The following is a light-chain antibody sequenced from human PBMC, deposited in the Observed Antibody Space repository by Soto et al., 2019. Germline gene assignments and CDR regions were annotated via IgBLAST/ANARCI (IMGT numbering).Light chain of an antibody. Sequence: QSVLTQPASVSGSPGQSITISCTGTSSDVGGYNYVSWYQQHPGKAPKLMIYEVSNRPSGVSNRFSGSKSGNTASLIISGLQAEDEADYYCSSYTTSSTYVFGIGTQLTVL. V-gene: IGLV2-14*01. CDR3: SSYTTSSTYV. J-gene: IGLJ1*01. CDR2: EVS. CDR1: SSDVGGYNY.